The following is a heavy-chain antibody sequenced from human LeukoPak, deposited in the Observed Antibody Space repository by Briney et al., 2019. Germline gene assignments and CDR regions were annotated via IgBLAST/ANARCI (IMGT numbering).Heavy chain of an antibody. CDR2: IYTSGST. J-gene: IGHJ4*02. D-gene: IGHD6-19*01. Sequence: SESLSLTCTVSGGSISSYYWSWIRQPAGKGLEWIGRIYTSGSTNYNPSLKSRVTMSVDTSKNQFSLKLSSVTAADTAVYYCARDSVAGTLYDYWGQGTLVTVSS. CDR3: ARDSVAGTLYDY. CDR1: GGSISSYY. V-gene: IGHV4-4*07.